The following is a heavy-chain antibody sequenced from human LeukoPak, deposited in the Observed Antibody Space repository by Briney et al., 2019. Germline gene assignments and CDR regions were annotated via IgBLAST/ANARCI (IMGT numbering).Heavy chain of an antibody. Sequence: GASVKVSCKASGYTFTSYGISWVRQAPGQGLEWMGWISAYNGNTNYAQKLQGRVTMTTDTSTSTAYMELRSLRSDDTAVYYCARDRVVPARSSSWPSFDYWGQGTLVTVSS. D-gene: IGHD6-13*01. CDR3: ARDRVVPARSSSWPSFDY. V-gene: IGHV1-18*01. CDR1: GYTFTSYG. CDR2: ISAYNGNT. J-gene: IGHJ4*02.